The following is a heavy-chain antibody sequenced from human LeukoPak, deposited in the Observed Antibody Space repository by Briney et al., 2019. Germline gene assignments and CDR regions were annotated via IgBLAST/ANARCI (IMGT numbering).Heavy chain of an antibody. CDR1: GFNVRTNY. CDR2: IYPGGST. CDR3: AKDAQWEMKDS. Sequence: PGGSRRLSCAASGFNVRTNYMSWVRQAPGKGLEWVSIIYPGGSTYYADSMKGRFTISRDNSRNTLYLQIHSLTAEDTAIYYCAKDAQWEMKDSWGQGALVTVSS. D-gene: IGHD1-26*01. J-gene: IGHJ4*02. V-gene: IGHV3-53*01.